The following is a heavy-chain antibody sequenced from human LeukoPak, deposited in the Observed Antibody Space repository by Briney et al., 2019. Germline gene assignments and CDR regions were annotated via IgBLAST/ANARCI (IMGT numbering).Heavy chain of an antibody. J-gene: IGHJ3*02. CDR1: GGSISSGDYY. Sequence: PSQTLSLTCTVSGGSISSGDYYWSWIRQPPGKGLEWIGYIYYSGSTYYNPSLKSRVTMSVDTSKNQFSLKLSSVTAADTAVYYCARGGYYDFWSGYRIDAFDIWGKGTMVTVSS. CDR2: IYYSGST. D-gene: IGHD3-3*01. V-gene: IGHV4-30-4*08. CDR3: ARGGYYDFWSGYRIDAFDI.